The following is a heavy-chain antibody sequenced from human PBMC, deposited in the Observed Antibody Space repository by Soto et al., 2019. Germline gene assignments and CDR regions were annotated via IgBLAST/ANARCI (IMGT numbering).Heavy chain of an antibody. J-gene: IGHJ5*02. CDR1: GFTFSSYS. V-gene: IGHV3-48*02. Sequence: PXGSLRLSCAASGFTFSSYSMNGVRQAPGKGLEWVSYISSSSSTIYYADSVKGRFTISRDNAKNSLYLQMNSLRDEDTAVYYCARDVRDEGWFDHWGQGTLVTVS. CDR3: ARDVRDEGWFDH. CDR2: ISSSSSTI.